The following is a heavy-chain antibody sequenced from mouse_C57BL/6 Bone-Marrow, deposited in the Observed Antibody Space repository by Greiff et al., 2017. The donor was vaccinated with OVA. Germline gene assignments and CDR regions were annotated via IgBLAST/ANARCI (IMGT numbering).Heavy chain of an antibody. CDR1: GFTFTDYY. J-gene: IGHJ4*01. CDR2: IRNKANGYTT. Sequence: EVKVVESGGGLVQPGGSLSLSCAASGFTFTDYYMSWVRQPPGKALEWLGFIRNKANGYTTEYSASVKGRFTISRDNSQSILYLQMNALRAEDSATYYCARSLGGYMRGNYAMDYWGQGTSVTVSS. D-gene: IGHD1-1*02. CDR3: ARSLGGYMRGNYAMDY. V-gene: IGHV7-3*01.